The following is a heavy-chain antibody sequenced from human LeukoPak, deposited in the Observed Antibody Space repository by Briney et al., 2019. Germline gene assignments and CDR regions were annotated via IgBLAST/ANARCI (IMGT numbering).Heavy chain of an antibody. CDR1: GGTFINYA. D-gene: IGHD5-18*01. CDR3: ARASSDDTAMATPFAY. Sequence: ASVKVSCKASGGTFINYAINWVRQAPGQGLEWMGGITPIFGTPNYLQKFQGRVTITADKSTRTAYMELSRLRSEDTAIYYCARASSDDTAMATPFAYWGQGTLVTVSS. V-gene: IGHV1-69*06. CDR2: ITPIFGTP. J-gene: IGHJ4*02.